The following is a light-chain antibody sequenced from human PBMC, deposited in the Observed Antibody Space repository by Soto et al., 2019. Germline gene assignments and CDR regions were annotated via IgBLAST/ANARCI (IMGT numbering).Light chain of an antibody. CDR3: QQYNSYSPWT. CDR2: DAS. CDR1: QSISSW. Sequence: DIQMTQSPSTLSASVGDRVTITCRASQSISSWLAWYQQKPGKAPKLLIYDASGLESGVPSRFSGSGSGTEFTLTISSLQPDDFANYYCQQYNSYSPWTFGQGTKVDIK. V-gene: IGKV1-5*01. J-gene: IGKJ1*01.